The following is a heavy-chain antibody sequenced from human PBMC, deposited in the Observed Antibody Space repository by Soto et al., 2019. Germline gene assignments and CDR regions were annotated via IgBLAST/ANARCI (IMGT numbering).Heavy chain of an antibody. CDR1: GFTFSSYA. V-gene: IGHV3-23*01. CDR3: AKVLDSNIVLVPAAMAY. CDR2: ISGSGGST. Sequence: GGSLRLSCAASGFTFSSYAMSWVRQAPGKGLEWVSAISGSGGSTYYADSVKGRFTISRDNSKNTLYLQMNSLRAEDTAVYYCAKVLDSNIVLVPAAMAYWGQGTLVTVSS. J-gene: IGHJ4*02. D-gene: IGHD2-2*01.